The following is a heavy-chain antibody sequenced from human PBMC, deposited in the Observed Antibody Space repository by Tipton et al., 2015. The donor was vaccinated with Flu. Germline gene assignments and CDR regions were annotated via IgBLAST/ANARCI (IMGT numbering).Heavy chain of an antibody. J-gene: IGHJ4*02. Sequence: TLSLTCSVSGDSIDSRYFWGWIRQPPGKGLEWIGNVHQTGSGYYNPSLRSRVTIAVDRPKNQFSLRLTSVTAADTAVYYCAATTYFYGSGSHDYWGQGTLVTVSS. CDR3: AATTYFYGSGSHDY. V-gene: IGHV4-38-2*01. CDR1: GDSIDSRYF. D-gene: IGHD3-10*01. CDR2: VHQTGSG.